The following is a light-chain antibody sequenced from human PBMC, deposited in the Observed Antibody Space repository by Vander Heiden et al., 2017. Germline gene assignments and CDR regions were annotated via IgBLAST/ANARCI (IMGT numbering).Light chain of an antibody. CDR3: MQALQTPLT. V-gene: IGKV2-28*01. Sequence: DIVMTQSPFSLPVTPGEPASISCRSSQSLLHSNGYNYLDWYLQKPGQSPQLLIYLGSNRASGVADRFSGSGSGTDFTLKISRVEAEDVGVYYCMQALQTPLTFGQGTKLDIK. CDR1: QSLLHSNGYNY. CDR2: LGS. J-gene: IGKJ2*01.